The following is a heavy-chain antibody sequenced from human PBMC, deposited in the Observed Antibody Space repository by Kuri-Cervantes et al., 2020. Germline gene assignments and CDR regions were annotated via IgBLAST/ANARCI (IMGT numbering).Heavy chain of an antibody. D-gene: IGHD4-17*01. Sequence: GGSLRLSCAASGFTFSSYSMNWVRQAPGKGLKWVSSISSSGSYIYYADSVKGRFTISRDNAKNSLYLQMNSLRAEDTAVYYCARDPYYGDYVKTFDYWGQGTLVTVSS. CDR1: GFTFSSYS. V-gene: IGHV3-21*01. CDR3: ARDPYYGDYVKTFDY. J-gene: IGHJ4*02. CDR2: ISSSGSYI.